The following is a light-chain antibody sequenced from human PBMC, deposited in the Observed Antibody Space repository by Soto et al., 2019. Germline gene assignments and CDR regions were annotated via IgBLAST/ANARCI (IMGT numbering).Light chain of an antibody. J-gene: IGKJ4*01. CDR1: QSVSGTY. Sequence: EIVLTQSPGTLSLSPGERATLSCRASQSVSGTYLTWYQQKPGQAPRRLIYGASISATGIPDRFSGSGSGTDFTLTISRLEPEDFAVYYCQYYGSSPRVTFGGGTKVEIK. CDR2: GAS. V-gene: IGKV3-20*01. CDR3: QYYGSSPRVT.